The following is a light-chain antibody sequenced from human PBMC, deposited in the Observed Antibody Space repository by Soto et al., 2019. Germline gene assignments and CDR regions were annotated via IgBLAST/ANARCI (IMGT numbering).Light chain of an antibody. CDR2: DAS. CDR3: QQYDNLPIT. Sequence: DSVMTPSPDSLAVSLGARATINCKSSQSVLYSSNNKNYLAWYQQKPGKAPKLLIYDASNLETGVPSRFSGSGSGTDFTFTISSLQPEDIATYYCQQYDNLPITFCQGTRLEVK. J-gene: IGKJ5*01. CDR1: QSVLYSSNNKNY. V-gene: IGKV4-1*01.